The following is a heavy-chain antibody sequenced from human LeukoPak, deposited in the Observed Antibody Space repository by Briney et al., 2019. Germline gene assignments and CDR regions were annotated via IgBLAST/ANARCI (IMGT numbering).Heavy chain of an antibody. Sequence: SETLSLTCSVSGDSINSGVSYWAWIRQPPGKGLEWIVTIYYSGSAESTYYNPSLKSRVTISVDTSKNQFSLNLSSVTAADTAIYYCARHLYDKTGRPLDSWGQGTLVTVSS. V-gene: IGHV4-39*01. D-gene: IGHD3-9*01. CDR3: ARHLYDKTGRPLDS. J-gene: IGHJ4*02. CDR1: GDSINSGVSY. CDR2: IYYSGSAEST.